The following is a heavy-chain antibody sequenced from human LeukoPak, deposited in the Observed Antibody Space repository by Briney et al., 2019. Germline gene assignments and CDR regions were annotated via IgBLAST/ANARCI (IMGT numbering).Heavy chain of an antibody. J-gene: IGHJ4*02. CDR2: INSRSTFT. D-gene: IGHD3-10*01. V-gene: IGHV3-11*06. CDR1: GFTFSDYS. Sequence: GGSLRLSCAAPGFTFSDYSMSWIRQAPGEGLEWVSYINSRSTFTTSADSVKGRFTISRDNAKNSLYLQMNSLGAEDTAVYYCARDRDYGSGSSGPYFDYWGQGTLATVSS. CDR3: ARDRDYGSGSSGPYFDY.